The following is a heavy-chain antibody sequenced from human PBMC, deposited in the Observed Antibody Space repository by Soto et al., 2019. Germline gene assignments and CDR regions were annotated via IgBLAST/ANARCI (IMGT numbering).Heavy chain of an antibody. Sequence: QVHLVQSGAEVKKPGSSVKVSCRASGGTFNTYGFNWVRQAPGQGLEWMGGIIPLFGTTTYAQNFQGRVTITADQSTTPAYLEMSGLTSEDTAVYFWARGGERAGWMPFDSWGQGPLVTVSS. CDR2: IIPLFGTT. V-gene: IGHV1-69*01. J-gene: IGHJ4*02. CDR3: ARGGERAGWMPFDS. CDR1: GGTFNTYG. D-gene: IGHD6-19*01.